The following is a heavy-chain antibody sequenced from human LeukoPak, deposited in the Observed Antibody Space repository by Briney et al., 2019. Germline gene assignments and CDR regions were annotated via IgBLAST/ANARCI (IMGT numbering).Heavy chain of an antibody. V-gene: IGHV1-69*13. J-gene: IGHJ6*02. Sequence: SVKVSCKASGGTFSSYAISWVRQAPGQGLEWMGGIIPIFGTANYAQKFQGRVTITADESTSTAYMELSSLRSEDTAVYYCARQDEGYYGSSAPDVWGQGTTVTVSS. D-gene: IGHD3-10*01. CDR1: GGTFSSYA. CDR3: ARQDEGYYGSSAPDV. CDR2: IIPIFGTA.